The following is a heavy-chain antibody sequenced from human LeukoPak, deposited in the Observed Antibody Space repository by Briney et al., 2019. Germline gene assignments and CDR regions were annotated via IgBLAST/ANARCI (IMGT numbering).Heavy chain of an antibody. CDR3: ARAGLWFGDNMGGFDY. Sequence: SAPALVKPTQTLTPTCTLSGLSLRTNEVCVGWIRQPPGKALEWLARIDWDGDKYYSTSLKTRLTISKDTSKNQVVLTMTNMDPVDTATYYYARAGLWFGDNMGGFDYCYHTNLVTSSS. CDR2: IDWDGDK. J-gene: IGHJ4*01. CDR1: GLSLRTNEVC. D-gene: IGHD3-10*01. V-gene: IGHV2-70*11.